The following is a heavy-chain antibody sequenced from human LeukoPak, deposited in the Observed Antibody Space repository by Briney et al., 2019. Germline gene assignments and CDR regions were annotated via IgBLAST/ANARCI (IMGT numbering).Heavy chain of an antibody. CDR1: AFIFSGHW. Sequence: GGSLRLSCEGSAFIFSGHWMNWVRQAPGKGLEWVSGINWNGGSTGYADSVKGRFTISRDNAKNSLYLQMNSLRAEDTALYHCARATKYSSSSPADYWGQGTLVTVSS. V-gene: IGHV3-20*01. D-gene: IGHD6-6*01. CDR3: ARATKYSSSSPADY. J-gene: IGHJ4*02. CDR2: INWNGGST.